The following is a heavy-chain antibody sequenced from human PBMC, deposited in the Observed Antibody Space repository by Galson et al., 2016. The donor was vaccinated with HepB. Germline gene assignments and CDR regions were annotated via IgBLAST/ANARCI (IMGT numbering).Heavy chain of an antibody. CDR2: IKSHIDGGTT. J-gene: IGHJ6*02. Sequence: WMTWVRQAPGKGLEWVGRIKSHIDGGTTHYAAPVKGRFSISRDDSRDTLYLQMNSLKTEDTAVYFCTTDRLRGYDYHGMDVWGQGTTVTVS. CDR1: W. CDR3: TTDRLRGYDYHGMDV. V-gene: IGHV3-15*01.